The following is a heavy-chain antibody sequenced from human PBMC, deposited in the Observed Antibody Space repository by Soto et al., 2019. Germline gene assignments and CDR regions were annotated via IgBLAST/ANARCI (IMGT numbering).Heavy chain of an antibody. CDR2: IYYSGST. V-gene: IGHV4-59*01. CDR3: ARDFAHCSSTSCYVY. D-gene: IGHD2-2*01. CDR1: GGSISSYY. J-gene: IGHJ4*02. Sequence: SETLSLTCTVSGGSISSYYWSWIRQPPGKGLEWIGYIYYSGSTNYNPSLKSRVTISVDTSKNQFSLKLSSVTAADTAVYYCARDFAHCSSTSCYVYWGQGTLVTVSS.